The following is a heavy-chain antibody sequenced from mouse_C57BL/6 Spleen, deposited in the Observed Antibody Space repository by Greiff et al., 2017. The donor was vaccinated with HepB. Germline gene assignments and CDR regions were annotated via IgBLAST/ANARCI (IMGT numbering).Heavy chain of an antibody. CDR3: TTNYSFAY. D-gene: IGHD1-3*01. J-gene: IGHJ3*01. CDR2: IDPENGDT. V-gene: IGHV14-4*01. Sequence: EVQLQQSGAELVRPGASVKLSCTASGFNIKDDYMHWVKQRPEQGLEWIGWIDPENGDTEYASKFQGKATITADTSSHTAYLQLSSLTSEDTAVYYCTTNYSFAYWGQGTLVTVSA. CDR1: GFNIKDDY.